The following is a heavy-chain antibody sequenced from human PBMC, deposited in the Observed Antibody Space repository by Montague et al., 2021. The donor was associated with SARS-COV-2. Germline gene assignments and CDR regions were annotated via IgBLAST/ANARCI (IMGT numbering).Heavy chain of an antibody. Sequence: SLSLSCAASGFTFSSYAVSWVRQAPGKGLEWVSTFTGGSGGSTYYANSVKGRFTISRDSSKNTLYLQVNNLRAEDTAVYYCAKDRWGVPGPLDPFDYWGQGTLVTVSS. D-gene: IGHD3-10*01. CDR3: AKDRWGVPGPLDPFDY. J-gene: IGHJ4*02. CDR1: GFTFSSYA. V-gene: IGHV3-23*01. CDR2: FTGGSGGST.